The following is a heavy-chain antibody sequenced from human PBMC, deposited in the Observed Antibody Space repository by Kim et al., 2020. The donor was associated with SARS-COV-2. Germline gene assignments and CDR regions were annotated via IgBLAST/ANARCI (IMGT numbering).Heavy chain of an antibody. CDR2: ISGGGEST. V-gene: IGHV3-23*01. D-gene: IGHD2-21*01. J-gene: IGHJ4*02. CDR1: GFTFSTYA. Sequence: GGSLRLSCAASGFTFSTYAMSWARQAPGKGLEWVSTISGGGESTYYADSVKGRVTMSRDNSKSTLYLQMNSLRAEDTAVYFCAKSLNEYGDVSDKWGRGTQVTVSS. CDR3: AKSLNEYGDVSDK.